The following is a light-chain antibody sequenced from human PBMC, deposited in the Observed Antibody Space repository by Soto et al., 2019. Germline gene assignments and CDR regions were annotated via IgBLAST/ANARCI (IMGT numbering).Light chain of an antibody. CDR1: HSVVSNY. CDR2: GAS. J-gene: IGKJ1*01. V-gene: IGKV3-20*01. CDR3: QQYCTSPWT. Sequence: EIVLTQSPGTLSLSPGERATLSCRASHSVVSNYLAWYQQKPGQAPRLLIYGASSRATGIPDRFSGSASGTDCTLIISRREPEDFSVYYCQQYCTSPWTFGQGTKVEIK.